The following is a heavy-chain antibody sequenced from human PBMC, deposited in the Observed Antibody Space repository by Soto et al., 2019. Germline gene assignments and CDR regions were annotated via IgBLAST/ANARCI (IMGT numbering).Heavy chain of an antibody. CDR2: IYYSGST. V-gene: IGHV4-30-4*01. Sequence: SETRSLTCTVSGGSISSGDYYWSWIRQPPGKGLEWIGYIYYSGSTYYNPSLKSRVTISVDTSKNQFSLKLSSVTAADTAVYYCARGSPFTISSCWFDPWGQGTLVTVSS. CDR3: ARGSPFTISSCWFDP. CDR1: GGSISSGDYY. D-gene: IGHD3-3*01. J-gene: IGHJ5*02.